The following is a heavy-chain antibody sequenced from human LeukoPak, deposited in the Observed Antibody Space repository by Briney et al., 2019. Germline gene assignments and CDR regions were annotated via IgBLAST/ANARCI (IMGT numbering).Heavy chain of an antibody. Sequence: PSGTLSLTCAVSGGSISSSNWWSWVRQPPGKGLEWIGEISQSGSTNYNPSLKSRVTMSVDKSKNQFSLKLTSVTAADTAVYYCARAGRYYDSTGYYWYFDYWGQGTLVTVSS. D-gene: IGHD3-22*01. CDR2: ISQSGST. CDR1: GGSISSSNW. CDR3: ARAGRYYDSTGYYWYFDY. J-gene: IGHJ4*02. V-gene: IGHV4-4*02.